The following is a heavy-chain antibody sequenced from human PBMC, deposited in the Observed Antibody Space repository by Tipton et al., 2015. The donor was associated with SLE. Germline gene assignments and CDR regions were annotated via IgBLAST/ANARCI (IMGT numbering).Heavy chain of an antibody. V-gene: IGHV4-31*03. D-gene: IGHD2-2*01. CDR2: IYYSGST. J-gene: IGHJ5*02. Sequence: LRLSCTVSGGSISSGGYYWSWIRQHPGKGLEWIGYIYYSGSTYYNPSPKSRVTISVDTSKNQFSLKLSSVTAADTAVYYCARGPYCSSTSCPIWFDPWGQGTLVTVSS. CDR1: GGSISSGGYY. CDR3: ARGPYCSSTSCPIWFDP.